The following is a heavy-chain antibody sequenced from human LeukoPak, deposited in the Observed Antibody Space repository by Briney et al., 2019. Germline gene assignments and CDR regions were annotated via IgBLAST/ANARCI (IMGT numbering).Heavy chain of an antibody. V-gene: IGHV3-21*06. CDR3: ATDPPYSRSGLYFDY. D-gene: IGHD6-13*01. J-gene: IGHJ4*02. Sequence: GGSLRLSCAASGFTFSTQTINWVRQAPGKGLEWVSSISCNSTYRYYADSVKGRFTISRDNAKNSLFLQMNSLRAEDTAVYYCATDPPYSRSGLYFDYWGQGTLVTVSS. CDR1: GFTFSTQT. CDR2: ISCNSTYR.